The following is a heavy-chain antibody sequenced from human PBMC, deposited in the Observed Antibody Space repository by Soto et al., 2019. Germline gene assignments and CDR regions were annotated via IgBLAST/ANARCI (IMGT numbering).Heavy chain of an antibody. CDR1: GFTFSSYG. CDR3: AKDLVAARPHYYRMDV. J-gene: IGHJ6*02. Sequence: GGSLRLSCAASGFTFSSYGMHWVRQAPGKGLEWVAVISYDGSNKYYADSVKGRFTISRDNSKNTLYLQMNSLRAEDTAVYYCAKDLVAARPHYYRMDVSGQGTTVTVS. D-gene: IGHD6-6*01. CDR2: ISYDGSNK. V-gene: IGHV3-30*18.